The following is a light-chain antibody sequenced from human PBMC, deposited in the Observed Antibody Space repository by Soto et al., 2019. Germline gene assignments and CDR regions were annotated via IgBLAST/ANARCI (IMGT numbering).Light chain of an antibody. CDR2: AAS. J-gene: IGKJ1*01. CDR3: LQTLSVPRT. CDR1: QNIRTY. V-gene: IGKV1-39*01. Sequence: DIQMTQSPPFLSASVGDIVTITCRASQNIRTYLTWYQQKPGKAPTVLIYAASTLQRGVPSRFSSSTTGTDFTLTITGLQPEDSATYYCLQTLSVPRTFGLGTKVDIK.